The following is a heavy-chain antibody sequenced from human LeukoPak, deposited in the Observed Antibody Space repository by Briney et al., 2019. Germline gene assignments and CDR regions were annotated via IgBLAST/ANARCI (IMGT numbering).Heavy chain of an antibody. D-gene: IGHD1-26*01. J-gene: IGHJ3*02. CDR3: ARDQAGIVGATRLHAFDI. CDR2: INPNSGGT. CDR1: GYTFTGYY. V-gene: IGHV1-2*02. Sequence: GASVKVSCKASGYTFTGYYIHWVRQAPGQGLEWMGWINPNSGGTNSAQKFQGRVTMTRDTSISTAYMELSRLRSDDTAVYYCARDQAGIVGATRLHAFDIWGQGTMVTVSS.